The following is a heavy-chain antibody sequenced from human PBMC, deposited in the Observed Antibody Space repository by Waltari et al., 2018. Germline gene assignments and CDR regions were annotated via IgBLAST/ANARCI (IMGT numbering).Heavy chain of an antibody. Sequence: QVQLVQSGAEVKKPGASVKVSCKASGYTFTGYYMHRVRQAHGKGLEWMGWINPNSGGTNYAQKFQGRVTMTRDTSISTAYMELSRLRSDDTAVYYCARRITATVTTIVNWFDPWGQGTLVTVSS. CDR2: INPNSGGT. CDR3: ARRITATVTTIVNWFDP. J-gene: IGHJ5*02. D-gene: IGHD4-17*01. V-gene: IGHV1-2*02. CDR1: GYTFTGYY.